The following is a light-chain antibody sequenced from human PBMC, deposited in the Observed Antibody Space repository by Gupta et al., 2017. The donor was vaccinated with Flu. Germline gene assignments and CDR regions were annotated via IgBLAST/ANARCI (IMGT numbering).Light chain of an antibody. CDR3: SSYTSSSSV. Sequence: QSALTQPASVSGSPGQSITISCTGTSSDVGGYNYVSWYQQHPGKAPNLMIYEVRNRPAGVSIRFSGSESGNTASLTISGLQAEAEDDYYCSSYTSSSSVFGTGTKVTVL. V-gene: IGLV2-14*01. CDR2: EVR. J-gene: IGLJ1*01. CDR1: SSDVGGYNY.